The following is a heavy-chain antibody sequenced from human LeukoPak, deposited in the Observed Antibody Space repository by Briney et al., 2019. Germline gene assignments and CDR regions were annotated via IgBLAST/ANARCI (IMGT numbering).Heavy chain of an antibody. J-gene: IGHJ5*02. D-gene: IGHD4-17*01. Sequence: ASVKVSCKASGYTFTSYGISWVRQAPGQGLEWMGWISAYNGNTNYAQKLQGRVTMTTDTSTSTAYMELRSLRPDDTAVYYCARDPVLTVTTHWGFDPWGQGTLVTVSS. CDR1: GYTFTSYG. CDR2: ISAYNGNT. CDR3: ARDPVLTVTTHWGFDP. V-gene: IGHV1-18*01.